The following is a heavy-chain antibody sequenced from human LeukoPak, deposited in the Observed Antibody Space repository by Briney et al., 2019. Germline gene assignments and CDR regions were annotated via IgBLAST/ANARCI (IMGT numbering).Heavy chain of an antibody. CDR2: ITGSGGTT. J-gene: IGHJ4*02. CDR1: GFTFSNYA. Sequence: GGSLRLSCAASGFTFSNYAMNWVRQAPGKGLEWVSAITGSGGTTYYTDSGKGRFTISRDNSKNTLYLQMNSLRGEDTALYYCANTYSNYYESLGEGTLVTVSS. CDR3: ANTYSNYYES. D-gene: IGHD4-11*01. V-gene: IGHV3-23*01.